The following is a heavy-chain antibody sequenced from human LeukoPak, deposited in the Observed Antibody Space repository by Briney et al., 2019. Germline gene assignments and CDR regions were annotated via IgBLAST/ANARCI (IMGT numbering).Heavy chain of an antibody. CDR3: ARHLLGFDC. CDR1: GGSISSYY. D-gene: IGHD7-27*01. J-gene: IGHJ4*02. V-gene: IGHV4-59*08. CDR2: IYYSGST. Sequence: SETLSLTCTVSGGSISSYYWSWIRQPPGKGLEWIGYIYYSGSTNYNPSLRSRVTISVDTSKNQFSLKLSSVTAADTAVYYCARHLLGFDCWGQGTLVTVSS.